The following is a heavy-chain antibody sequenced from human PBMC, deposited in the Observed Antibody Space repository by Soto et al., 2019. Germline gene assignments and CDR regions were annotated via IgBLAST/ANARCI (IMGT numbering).Heavy chain of an antibody. CDR2: ISSSSGTI. CDR3: ARARRGYSYGYAVPYYYGMDV. D-gene: IGHD5-18*01. Sequence: GGSLRLSCAASGFTFSGYNMNWVRQALGKGLEWVSYISSSSGTIYYADSVKGRFTISRDNAKNSLYLQMNSLRAEDTAVYYCARARRGYSYGYAVPYYYGMDVWGQGTTVTVSS. V-gene: IGHV3-48*01. J-gene: IGHJ6*02. CDR1: GFTFSGYN.